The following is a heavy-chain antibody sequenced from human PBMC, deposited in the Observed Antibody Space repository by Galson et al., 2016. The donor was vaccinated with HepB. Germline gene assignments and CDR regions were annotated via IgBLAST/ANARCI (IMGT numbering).Heavy chain of an antibody. CDR1: GFVFSNFG. CDR2: IKIKRDGGTT. CDR3: TTGYTSASHDRV. V-gene: IGHV3-15*01. J-gene: IGHJ4*02. Sequence: SLRLSCAASGFVFSNFGLSWVRQAPGKGLEWVGRIKIKRDGGTTDYAAPVKDRFSISRDDSKNTLYLQMNSLKTEDTGVYFCTTGYTSASHDRVWGQGTLVTVST. D-gene: IGHD6-6*01.